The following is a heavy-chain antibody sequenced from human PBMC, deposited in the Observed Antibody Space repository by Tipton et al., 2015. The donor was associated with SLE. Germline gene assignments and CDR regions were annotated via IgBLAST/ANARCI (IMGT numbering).Heavy chain of an antibody. CDR2: INHSGST. CDR1: GGSFSGYY. V-gene: IGHV4-34*01. Sequence: TLSLTCAVYGGSFSGYYWNWIRQPPGKGLEWIGEINHSGSTNYNPSLKSRVTISVDTSKQQFSLKLSSLTAADTAVYYCARHAGDYAYFDSWGQGTLVTVSS. J-gene: IGHJ4*02. D-gene: IGHD4-17*01. CDR3: ARHAGDYAYFDS.